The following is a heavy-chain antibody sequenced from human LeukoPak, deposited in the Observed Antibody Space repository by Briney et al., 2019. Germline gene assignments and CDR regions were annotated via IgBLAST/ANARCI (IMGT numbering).Heavy chain of an antibody. CDR2: ISGSGGST. CDR1: GFTFSSYA. CDR3: AKAYGDFTSYYYYGMDV. V-gene: IGHV3-23*01. D-gene: IGHD4-17*01. Sequence: GGSLRLSCAASGFTFSSYAMSWVRQAPGKGLEWVSAISGSGGSTYYADSVKGRFTISRDNSKNTLYLQMNSLRAEDTAVYYCAKAYGDFTSYYYYGMDVWGQGTTVTVSS. J-gene: IGHJ6*02.